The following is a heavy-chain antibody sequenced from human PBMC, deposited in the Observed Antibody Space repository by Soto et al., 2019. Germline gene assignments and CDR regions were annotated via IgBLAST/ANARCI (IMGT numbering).Heavy chain of an antibody. CDR3: ARVAYDYVWGSYRSNYYFDY. D-gene: IGHD3-16*02. Sequence: GGSLRLSCEASGFNFLTYAMHWVRQAPGEGLEWVAAISTDGSNKYYADSVKGRFTISRDNAKNSLYLQMNSLRAEDTAVYYCARVAYDYVWGSYRSNYYFDYWGQGTLVTVSS. CDR1: GFNFLTYA. V-gene: IGHV3-30-3*01. J-gene: IGHJ4*02. CDR2: ISTDGSNK.